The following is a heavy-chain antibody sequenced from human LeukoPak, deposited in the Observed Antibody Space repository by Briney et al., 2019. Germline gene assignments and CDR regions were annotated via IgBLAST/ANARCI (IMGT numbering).Heavy chain of an antibody. CDR1: GGSISSYY. J-gene: IGHJ6*02. V-gene: IGHV4-59*12. Sequence: SETLSLTCTVSGGSISSYYWSWIRQPPGKGLEWIGYIYYSGSTNYNPSLKSRVTISVDTSKNQFSLRLTSLTAADTAVYYCARDRGSSWYGDYNNYGMDVWGQGTTVTVSS. D-gene: IGHD6-13*01. CDR2: IYYSGST. CDR3: ARDRGSSWYGDYNNYGMDV.